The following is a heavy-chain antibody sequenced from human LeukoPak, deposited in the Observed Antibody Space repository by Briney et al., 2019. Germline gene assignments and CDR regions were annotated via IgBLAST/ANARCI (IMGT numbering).Heavy chain of an antibody. CDR2: ISGSGGST. CDR1: GFTVSSYA. CDR3: AKSVLLWFGEVFYFDY. J-gene: IGHJ4*02. Sequence: GGSRRLSCAASGFTVSSYAMSWVRQAPGKGLEWVSAISGSGGSTYYADSVKGRFTISRDNSKNTLYLQMNSLRAEDTAVYYCAKSVLLWFGEVFYFDYWGQGTLVTVSS. V-gene: IGHV3-23*01. D-gene: IGHD3-10*01.